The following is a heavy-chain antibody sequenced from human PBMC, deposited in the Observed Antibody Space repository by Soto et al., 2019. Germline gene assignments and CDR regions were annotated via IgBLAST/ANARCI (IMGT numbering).Heavy chain of an antibody. CDR2: IIPIFGAA. Sequence: GASVKVSCKASGGTFSSYAISWVRQAPGQGLEWMGGIIPIFGAANYAQKFQGRVTITADESTSTAYMELSSLRSEDTAVYYCASGDGYIGPKYYFDYWGQGTLVTVSS. J-gene: IGHJ4*02. D-gene: IGHD5-12*01. V-gene: IGHV1-69*13. CDR3: ASGDGYIGPKYYFDY. CDR1: GGTFSSYA.